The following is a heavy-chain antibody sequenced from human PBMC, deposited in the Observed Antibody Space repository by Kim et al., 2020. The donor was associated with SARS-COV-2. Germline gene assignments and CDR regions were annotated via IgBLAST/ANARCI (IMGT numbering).Heavy chain of an antibody. V-gene: IGHV3-21*01. CDR1: GFTFSSYS. D-gene: IGHD5-12*01. CDR2: ISSSSYI. J-gene: IGHJ4*02. Sequence: GGSLRLSCAASGFTFSSYSMNWVRQAPGKGLEWVSSISSSSYIYYADSVKGRFTISRDNAKNSLYLQMNSLRAEDTAVYYCARGLEMATISDYWGQGTLVTVSS. CDR3: ARGLEMATISDY.